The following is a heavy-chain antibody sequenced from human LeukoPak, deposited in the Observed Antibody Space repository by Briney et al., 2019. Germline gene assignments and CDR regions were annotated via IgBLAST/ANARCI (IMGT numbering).Heavy chain of an antibody. CDR2: IYYSGST. Sequence: TSETLSLPCTVSTGAISGYYWSWIRQPPGKGLGWIGYIYYSGSTNYNPSLRSRVTISVDTSNNQFSLRLRSVTAADTAVYYCVRQRGRRVWFHPWGQGTLVTVSS. CDR1: TGAISGYY. V-gene: IGHV4-59*08. CDR3: VRQRGRRVWFHP. D-gene: IGHD3-10*01. J-gene: IGHJ5*02.